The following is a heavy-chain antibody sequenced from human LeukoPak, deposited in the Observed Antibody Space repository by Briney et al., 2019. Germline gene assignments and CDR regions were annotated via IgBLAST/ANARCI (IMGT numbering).Heavy chain of an antibody. CDR3: ARGIRNELYSGS. Sequence: ASVKVSCKASGYTFTTYDITWVRQAAGQGLEWMGWMNPDSGNTGYAQKFEGRVTMTGDTSTGTAYMELSSLRSEDTAVYYCARGIRNELYSGSWGQGTLITVSS. CDR1: GYTFTTYD. J-gene: IGHJ4*02. D-gene: IGHD3-10*01. V-gene: IGHV1-8*01. CDR2: MNPDSGNT.